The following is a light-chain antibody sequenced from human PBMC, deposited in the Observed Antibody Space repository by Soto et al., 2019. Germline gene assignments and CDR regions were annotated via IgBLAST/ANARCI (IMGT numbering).Light chain of an antibody. Sequence: QSVLTQPASVSGSPGQSITISCTGTSSDIGSHNFVSWHQQHPGKAPEFIIYGVSNRPSGVSNRFSGSKSGNTASLTISGLQADDEADYYCSSYTSTYIWVFGGGTKLTVL. CDR1: SSDIGSHNF. CDR2: GVS. V-gene: IGLV2-14*01. CDR3: SSYTSTYIWV. J-gene: IGLJ3*02.